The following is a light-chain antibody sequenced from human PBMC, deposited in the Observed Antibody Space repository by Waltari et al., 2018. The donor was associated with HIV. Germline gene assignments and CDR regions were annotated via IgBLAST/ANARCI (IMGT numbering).Light chain of an antibody. V-gene: IGKV3-20*01. CDR3: QQYGSSPQT. CDR1: QSVSSTY. J-gene: IGKJ1*01. CDR2: GAS. Sequence: EIVLTQSPGTLSLSPGDRATLSCRASQSVSSTYLAWYQQKPGQAPRLLIYGASSRATGIPDRFSDSGSGTDFTLTVSRLEPEDFAVYYCQQYGSSPQTFGQGTKVEIK.